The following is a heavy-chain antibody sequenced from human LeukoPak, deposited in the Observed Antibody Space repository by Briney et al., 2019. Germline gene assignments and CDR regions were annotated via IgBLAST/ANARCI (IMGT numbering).Heavy chain of an antibody. D-gene: IGHD4-17*01. J-gene: IGHJ4*02. Sequence: KPSETLSLTCTVSGGSISGSYWSRIRQPPGKGLEWIAYMYNSGSTNYNPSLKSRDTISIDTSKNQFSLKLNSLTAADTAIYYCARGIESYGDYGYWGQGILVTVSS. CDR3: ARGIESYGDYGY. V-gene: IGHV4-59*01. CDR1: GGSISGSY. CDR2: MYNSGST.